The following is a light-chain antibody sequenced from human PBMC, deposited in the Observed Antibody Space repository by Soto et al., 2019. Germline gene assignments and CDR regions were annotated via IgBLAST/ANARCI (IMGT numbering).Light chain of an antibody. CDR3: FSHRGGDSHV. CDR2: RNN. Sequence: QSVLTPPPSASGTPGQRVTISCYGSSSNIGGNYVYRYQQLPGTAPKLLIYRNNQRPSGVPDRFSGSTTGTTASLTISGLQAEDEADYYCFSHRGGDSHVFGTGTKVTVL. V-gene: IGLV1-47*01. CDR1: SSNIGGNY. J-gene: IGLJ1*01.